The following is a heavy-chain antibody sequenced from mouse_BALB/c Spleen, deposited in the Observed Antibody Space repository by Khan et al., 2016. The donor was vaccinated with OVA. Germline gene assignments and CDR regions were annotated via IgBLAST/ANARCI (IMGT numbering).Heavy chain of an antibody. Sequence: QVQLKESGAELVKPGASVKMSCKASGYTFTSYTMHWVKQRPGQGLEWIGYINPSSGYTKYNQKFKDKATLTADKSSSTAYMQLSSLPSEDSAVYYCARKSTRASYWGQGTTLTVSS. CDR2: INPSSGYT. V-gene: IGHV1-4*01. CDR1: GYTFTSYT. D-gene: IGHD3-1*01. J-gene: IGHJ2*01. CDR3: ARKSTRASY.